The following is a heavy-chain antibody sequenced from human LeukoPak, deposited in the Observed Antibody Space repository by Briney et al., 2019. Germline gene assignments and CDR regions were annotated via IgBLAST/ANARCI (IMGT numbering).Heavy chain of an antibody. Sequence: GGSLRLSCAASGFPFSTYAMSWARQAPGMGLEWVSAISGSGGAPYYAASVKGRFTISRDNSKNTLYLQMNSLRAEDTAVYYCAKDRYGYTTSSGDYWGQGTLVTVSS. D-gene: IGHD1-1*01. CDR1: GFPFSTYA. V-gene: IGHV3-23*01. J-gene: IGHJ4*02. CDR3: AKDRYGYTTSSGDY. CDR2: ISGSGGAP.